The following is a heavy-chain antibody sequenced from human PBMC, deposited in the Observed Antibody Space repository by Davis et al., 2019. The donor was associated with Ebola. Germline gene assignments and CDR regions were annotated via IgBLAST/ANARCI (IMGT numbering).Heavy chain of an antibody. CDR1: GGSISSYY. J-gene: IGHJ6*03. CDR3: ARGASAVQYYYYYYMDV. CDR2: INHSGST. Sequence: PSETLSLTCTVSGGSISSYYWSWIRQPPGKGLEWIGEINHSGSTNYNPSLKSRVTISVDTSKNQFSLKLSSVTAADTAVYYCARGASAVQYYYYYYMDVWGKGTTVTVSS. V-gene: IGHV4-34*01. D-gene: IGHD3-10*01.